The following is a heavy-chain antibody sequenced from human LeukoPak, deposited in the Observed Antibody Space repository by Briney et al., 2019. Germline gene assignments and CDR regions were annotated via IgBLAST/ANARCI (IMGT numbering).Heavy chain of an antibody. CDR2: INDYTGDT. V-gene: IGHV4-34*01. Sequence: PSETLSLTCTVSGGSFTDYFWTWLRQSPGKGLEWIGEINDYTGDTNYNPSLNSRVSISLEKSKNQFSLELRSVTAADTAVYYCARGRIAKIVVVHSFSYGMDVWGQGTTVTVSS. J-gene: IGHJ6*02. CDR1: GGSFTDYF. CDR3: ARGRIAKIVVVHSFSYGMDV. D-gene: IGHD3-22*01.